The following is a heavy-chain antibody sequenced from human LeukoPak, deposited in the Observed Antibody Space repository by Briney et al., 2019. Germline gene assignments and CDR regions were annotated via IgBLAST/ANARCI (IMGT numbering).Heavy chain of an antibody. J-gene: IGHJ6*02. CDR3: ARGLPPPGYYDFWSGYYHYYYYYGMDV. D-gene: IGHD3-3*01. V-gene: IGHV1-46*01. CDR2: INPSGGST. CDR1: GYTFTSYY. Sequence: ASVKVSCKASGYTFTSYYMHWVRQAPGQGLEWMGIINPSGGSTSYAQKFQGRVTMTRDTSTSTVYMELSSLRSEDTAVYYCARGLPPPGYYDFWSGYYHYYYYYGMDVWGQGTTVTVSS.